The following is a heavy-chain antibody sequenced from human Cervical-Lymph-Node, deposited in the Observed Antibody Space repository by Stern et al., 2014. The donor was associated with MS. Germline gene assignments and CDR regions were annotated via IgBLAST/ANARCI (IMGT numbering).Heavy chain of an antibody. V-gene: IGHV1-2*06. Sequence: QMQLVHSGAEVKKPGASVKVSCKASGYTFSVYFIHWVRLAPGQGLEWMGRITPGSGGTRYAQKFQGRVTMTRDTSISTAYLELSSLRSDDTAIYYCARMEPFRGYWGQGTLVTVSS. CDR2: ITPGSGGT. D-gene: IGHD1-26*01. CDR3: ARMEPFRGY. J-gene: IGHJ4*02. CDR1: GYTFSVYF.